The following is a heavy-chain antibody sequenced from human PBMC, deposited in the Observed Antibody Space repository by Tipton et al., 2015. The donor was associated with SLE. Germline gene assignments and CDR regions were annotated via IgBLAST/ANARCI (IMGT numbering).Heavy chain of an antibody. CDR1: GGSISSSSYY. J-gene: IGHJ4*02. V-gene: IGHV4-39*01. CDR2: IYYSGST. Sequence: TLSLTCTVSGGSISSSSYYWGWIRQPPGKGLEWIGSIYYSGSTYYNPSLKSRVTISVDTSKNQFSLKLSSVTAADTAVYYCARHPPGYFDYWGQGTLVTVSS. CDR3: ARHPPGYFDY.